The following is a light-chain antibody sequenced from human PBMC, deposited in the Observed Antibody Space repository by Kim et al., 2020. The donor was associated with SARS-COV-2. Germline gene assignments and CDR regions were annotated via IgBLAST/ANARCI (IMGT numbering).Light chain of an antibody. Sequence: GQRVTIPCPGSSSTSGAGYYVHWYQQLPGTAPKLLIYGNKNRPSGVPDRFSGSQSGTSASLAITGLQAADEADYYCQSFDSSLREVFGGGTQLTVL. J-gene: IGLJ2*01. CDR3: QSFDSSLREV. CDR2: GNK. V-gene: IGLV1-40*01. CDR1: SSTSGAGYY.